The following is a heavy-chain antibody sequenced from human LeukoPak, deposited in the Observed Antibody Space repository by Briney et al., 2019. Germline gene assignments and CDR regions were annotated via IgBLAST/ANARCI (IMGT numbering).Heavy chain of an antibody. CDR1: GLTFSSYA. Sequence: GGSLRLSCAASGLTFSSYAMSWVRQAPGKGLEWVSAISGSGGSTYYADSVKGRFTISRDNSKNTLYLQMNSLRAEDTAVYYCAKEVGAGIQLWLQRADAFDIWGQGTMVTVSS. D-gene: IGHD5-18*01. J-gene: IGHJ3*02. CDR2: ISGSGGST. CDR3: AKEVGAGIQLWLQRADAFDI. V-gene: IGHV3-23*01.